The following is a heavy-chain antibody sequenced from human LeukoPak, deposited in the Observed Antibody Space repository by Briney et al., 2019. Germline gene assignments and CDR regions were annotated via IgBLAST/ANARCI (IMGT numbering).Heavy chain of an antibody. CDR3: AKGSAYGDYYYYGMDV. J-gene: IGHJ6*02. D-gene: IGHD4-17*01. V-gene: IGHV3-30*18. Sequence: GRSLRLSCAASGFTFSTYGMHWVRQAPGKGLEWVAVISYDGRNQYYADSVKGRFTISRDNSENTLYLQMSSLIPEDTAVYYCAKGSAYGDYYYYGMDVWGQGTTVTVSS. CDR2: ISYDGRNQ. CDR1: GFTFSTYG.